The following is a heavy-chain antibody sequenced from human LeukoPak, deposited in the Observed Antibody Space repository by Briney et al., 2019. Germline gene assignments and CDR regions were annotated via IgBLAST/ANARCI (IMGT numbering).Heavy chain of an antibody. CDR1: GDSITSAYW. V-gene: IGHV4-4*02. CDR2: ISHSGAT. Sequence: MPSETLSLTCAVSGDSITSAYWWSWVRQSPGKGLEWIGEISHSGATNHNPSLKSRVTMSVDKPKNQLSLRINSVTATDAAMYYCVRGDDYMFDYWGQGTLVTVSS. D-gene: IGHD4-11*01. CDR3: VRGDDYMFDY. J-gene: IGHJ4*02.